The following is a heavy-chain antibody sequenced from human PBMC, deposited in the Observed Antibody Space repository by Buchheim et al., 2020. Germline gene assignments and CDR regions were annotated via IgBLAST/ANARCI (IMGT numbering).Heavy chain of an antibody. D-gene: IGHD2-2*01. J-gene: IGHJ5*02. Sequence: QVQLQESGPGLVKPSQTLSLTCTVSGGSISSGSYYWSWIRQPAGKGLEWIGRIYTSGSTNYNPSLKRRVTISVDTSKNPFSLKLSAVTAADTAVYYCAREEGIVVVPAAMLWAYWFDPWGQGTL. CDR1: GGSISSGSYY. CDR3: AREEGIVVVPAAMLWAYWFDP. CDR2: IYTSGST. V-gene: IGHV4-61*02.